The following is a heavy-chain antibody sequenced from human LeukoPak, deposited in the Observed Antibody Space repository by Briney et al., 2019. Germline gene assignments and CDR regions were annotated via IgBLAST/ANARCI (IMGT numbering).Heavy chain of an antibody. CDR2: VYYSGST. Sequence: PSETLSLTCTVSGGSITSYYWSWIRQPPGKGLEWIGYVYYSGSTNYNPSLKSRVTISVDTSKNQFSLKLSSVTAADTAVYYCARPQTRGMNFYFLDYWGQGTLVTVSS. V-gene: IGHV4-59*01. D-gene: IGHD2/OR15-2a*01. CDR1: GGSITSYY. CDR3: ARPQTRGMNFYFLDY. J-gene: IGHJ4*02.